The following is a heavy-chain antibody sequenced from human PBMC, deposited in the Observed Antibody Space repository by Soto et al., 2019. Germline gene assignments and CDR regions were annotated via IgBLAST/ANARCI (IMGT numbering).Heavy chain of an antibody. V-gene: IGHV3-23*01. CDR2: ISGSGGST. J-gene: IGHJ4*02. Sequence: EVQLLDSGGGLVQPGGSLRLSCAASGFTFITYAMSWVRQAPGKGLEWVSIISGSGGSTYYPDSVKGRFTISRDNSKNTLYLQMNSLGADDTAVYYCAKLPAGQSYFDFWRQGTLVTVSS. CDR1: GFTFITYA. CDR3: AKLPAGQSYFDF. D-gene: IGHD2-2*01.